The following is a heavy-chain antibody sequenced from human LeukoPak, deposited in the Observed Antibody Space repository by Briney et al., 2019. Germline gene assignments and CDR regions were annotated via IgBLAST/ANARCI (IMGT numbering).Heavy chain of an antibody. CDR3: ARDGTRITMIVVDSPPRYYYYGMDV. V-gene: IGHV3-9*01. CDR2: ISWNSGSI. CDR1: RFTFDDYA. Sequence: GGSLRLSCAASRFTFDDYAMHWVRQAPGKGLEWVSGISWNSGSIGYADSVKGRFTISRDNAKNSLYLQMNSLRSDDTAVYYCARDGTRITMIVVDSPPRYYYYGMDVWGQGTTVTVSS. D-gene: IGHD3-22*01. J-gene: IGHJ6*02.